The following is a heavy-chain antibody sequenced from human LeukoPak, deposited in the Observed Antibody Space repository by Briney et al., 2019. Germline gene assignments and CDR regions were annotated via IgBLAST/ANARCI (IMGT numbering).Heavy chain of an antibody. CDR1: GGSVSSGSYY. D-gene: IGHD2-2*01. CDR3: ARGIHVGYCSSTSCHPHYSFDY. Sequence: SETLSLTCTVSGGSVSSGSYYWSWLRQPPGKGLEWIGYIYYSGSTNYNPSLKSRVTISVDTSKNQFSLKLSSVTAADTAVYYCARGIHVGYCSSTSCHPHYSFDYWGQGTLVTVSS. CDR2: IYYSGST. V-gene: IGHV4-61*01. J-gene: IGHJ4*02.